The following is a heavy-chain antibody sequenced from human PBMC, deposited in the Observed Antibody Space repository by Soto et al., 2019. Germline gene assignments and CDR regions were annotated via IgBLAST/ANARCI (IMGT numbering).Heavy chain of an antibody. V-gene: IGHV1-2*04. D-gene: IGHD6-6*01. CDR2: INPNSGGT. CDR3: ARSIAARHYYYCYYMDV. Sequence: KVSSKAPGYGFNGYYMHWARQAKGQGLEWMGWINPNSGGTNYAQKFRGWVTMTRDTSISTAYMELSRLRSDDTAVYYCARSIAARHYYYCYYMDVWGKGTTVTVSS. J-gene: IGHJ6*03. CDR1: GYGFNGYY.